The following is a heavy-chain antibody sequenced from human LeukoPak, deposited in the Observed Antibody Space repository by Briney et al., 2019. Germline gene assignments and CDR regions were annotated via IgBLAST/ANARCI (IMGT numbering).Heavy chain of an antibody. CDR1: GYSISSGYY. J-gene: IGHJ6*03. CDR2: IYHSGST. Sequence: SETLSLTCTVSGYSISSGYYWGWIRQPPGKGLEWIGSIYHSGSTYYNPSLKSRVTISVDTSKNQFSLKLSSVTAADTAVYYCARGSAHYYMDVWGKGTTVTISS. D-gene: IGHD6-25*01. CDR3: ARGSAHYYMDV. V-gene: IGHV4-38-2*02.